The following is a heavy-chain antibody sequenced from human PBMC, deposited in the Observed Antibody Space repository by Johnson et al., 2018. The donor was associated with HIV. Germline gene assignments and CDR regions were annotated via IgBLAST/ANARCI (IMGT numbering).Heavy chain of an antibody. V-gene: IGHV3-30*04. Sequence: QVQLVESGGGVVQPGRSLRLSCAASGFTFSSYAMHWVRQAPGKGLEWVAVISYDGSTKYYADSVTGRFIISRDNSKNTLYLQMNSLGPEDTAVYYCAKPPSMGADAFDIWGQGTMVTVSS. J-gene: IGHJ3*02. D-gene: IGHD3-16*01. CDR1: GFTFSSYA. CDR2: ISYDGSTK. CDR3: AKPPSMGADAFDI.